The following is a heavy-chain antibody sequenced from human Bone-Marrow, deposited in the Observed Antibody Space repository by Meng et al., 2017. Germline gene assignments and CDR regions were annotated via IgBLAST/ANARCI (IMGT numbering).Heavy chain of an antibody. Sequence: GESLKISCAASGFTFSSYWMSWVRQAPGKGLEWVAVIWYDGSNKYYADSVKGRFTISRDNSKNTLYLQMNSLRAEDTAVYYCARVGGVTMGAFDIWGQGTMVTVSS. CDR2: IWYDGSNK. V-gene: IGHV3-33*08. CDR3: ARVGGVTMGAFDI. CDR1: GFTFSSYW. D-gene: IGHD3-10*01. J-gene: IGHJ3*02.